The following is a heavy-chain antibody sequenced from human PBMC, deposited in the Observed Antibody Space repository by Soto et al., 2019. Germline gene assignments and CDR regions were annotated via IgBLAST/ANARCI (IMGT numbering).Heavy chain of an antibody. V-gene: IGHV4-59*01. CDR3: ARVTQDYSVVN. CDR2: IYYSGST. J-gene: IGHJ4*02. D-gene: IGHD2-15*01. CDR1: GGSISSYY. Sequence: SETLSLTCTVSGGSISSYYWSWIRQPPGKGLEWIGYIYYSGSTNYNPSLKSRVTISVDTSKNQFSLKLSSVTAADTAVYYCARVTQDYSVVNWGKGTLVIVYS.